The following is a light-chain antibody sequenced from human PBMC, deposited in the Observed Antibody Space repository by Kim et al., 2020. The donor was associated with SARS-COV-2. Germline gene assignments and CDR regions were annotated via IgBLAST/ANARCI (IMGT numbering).Light chain of an antibody. V-gene: IGLV3-1*01. Sequence: PGQTADITCSGDNLVNKYVSWYQQEAGQSPVLVIYQDTERPSGIPERFSGSNSGNTATLTISGTQTMDEADYFCQAWDSNTADVVFGGGTQLTVL. J-gene: IGLJ2*01. CDR1: NLVNKY. CDR3: QAWDSNTADVV. CDR2: QDT.